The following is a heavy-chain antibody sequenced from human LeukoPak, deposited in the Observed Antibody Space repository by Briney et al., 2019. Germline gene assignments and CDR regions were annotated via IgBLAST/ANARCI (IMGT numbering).Heavy chain of an antibody. CDR1: GFTFSSYS. J-gene: IGHJ4*02. CDR3: AGDFTCGGDCYSYYFDY. V-gene: IGHV3-21*01. CDR2: ISSSSSYI. D-gene: IGHD2-21*02. Sequence: GGSLRLSCAASGFTFSSYSMNWVRQAPGKGLEWVSSISSSSSYIYYADSVKGRFTISRDNAKNSLYLQMNSLRAEDTAVYYCAGDFTCGGDCYSYYFDYWGQGTLVTVSS.